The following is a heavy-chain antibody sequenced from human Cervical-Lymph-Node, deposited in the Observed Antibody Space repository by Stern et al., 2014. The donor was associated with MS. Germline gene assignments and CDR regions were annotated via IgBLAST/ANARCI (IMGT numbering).Heavy chain of an antibody. CDR1: GFTFSNHW. Sequence: EVHLVESGGGLVQPGGSLRLSCAASGFTFSNHWMHWVRQAPGQGLVWVSRISSDGSTTTYADSVKGRFTISRDNAKNTLSLQMNSLRVEDTAIYYCARVYGTWGQGTLVTVSS. V-gene: IGHV3-74*02. CDR2: ISSDGSTT. CDR3: ARVYGT. D-gene: IGHD2/OR15-2a*01. J-gene: IGHJ5*02.